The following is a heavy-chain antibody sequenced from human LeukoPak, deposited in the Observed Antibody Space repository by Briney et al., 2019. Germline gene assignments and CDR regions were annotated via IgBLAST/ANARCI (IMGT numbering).Heavy chain of an antibody. CDR1: GFTFSDYY. V-gene: IGHV3-11*01. J-gene: IGHJ5*01. Sequence: GGSLRLSCAASGFTFSDYYMSWIRQAPGKGLEWVSYISSSGSTIYYADSVKGRFTISRDNAKNSLYLQMNSLRAEDTAVYYCAREVKSGSYGWFDPWGQGTTVTVSS. CDR2: ISSSGSTI. CDR3: AREVKSGSYGWFDP. D-gene: IGHD1-26*01.